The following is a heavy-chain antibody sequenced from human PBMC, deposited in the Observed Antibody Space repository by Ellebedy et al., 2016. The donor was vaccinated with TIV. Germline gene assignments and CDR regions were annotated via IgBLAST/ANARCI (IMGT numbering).Heavy chain of an antibody. CDR1: GGSISSSSYY. Sequence: SETLSLTCTVSGGSISSSSYYWGWIRQPPGKGLEWIGSIYYSGSTYYNPSLKSRVTISVDTSKNQFSLKLSSVTAADTAVYYCARHYHSLITMWDYYGMDVWGQGTTVTVSS. J-gene: IGHJ6*02. V-gene: IGHV4-39*01. D-gene: IGHD3-10*02. CDR2: IYYSGST. CDR3: ARHYHSLITMWDYYGMDV.